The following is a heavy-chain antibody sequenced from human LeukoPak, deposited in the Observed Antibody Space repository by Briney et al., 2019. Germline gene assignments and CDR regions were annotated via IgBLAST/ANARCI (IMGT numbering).Heavy chain of an antibody. V-gene: IGHV1-8*01. Sequence: ASVKVSCKASGYTFTSYDINWVRQATGQGLEWMGWMNPNSGNTGYAQKFQGRVTMARNTSISTAYMELSSLRSEDTAVYYCARHSGYSSSWYGYYYYYYGMDVWGQGTTVTVSS. CDR3: ARHSGYSSSWYGYYYYYYGMDV. D-gene: IGHD6-13*01. CDR2: MNPNSGNT. J-gene: IGHJ6*02. CDR1: GYTFTSYD.